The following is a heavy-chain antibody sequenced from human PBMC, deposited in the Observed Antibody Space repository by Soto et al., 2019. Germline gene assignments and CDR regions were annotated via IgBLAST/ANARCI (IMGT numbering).Heavy chain of an antibody. CDR2: INHSGST. CDR3: ASTLQVEKAPIGY. Sequence: QVQLQQWGAGLLKPSETLSLTCAVYGGSFSGYYWSWIRQPPGKGLVWIGEINHSGSTNYNQSLKSRVTISVDTSKNQFSQKLSSVTAADTAVYYCASTLQVEKAPIGYWGQGTLVTVSS. CDR1: GGSFSGYY. V-gene: IGHV4-34*01. D-gene: IGHD2-15*01. J-gene: IGHJ4*02.